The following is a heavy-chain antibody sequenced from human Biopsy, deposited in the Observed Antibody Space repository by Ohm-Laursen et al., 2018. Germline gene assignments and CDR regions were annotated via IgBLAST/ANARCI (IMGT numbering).Heavy chain of an antibody. CDR1: AGSINSNDYY. CDR2: VHYCGAT. J-gene: IGHJ3*01. V-gene: IGHV4-39*01. CDR3: ARPLRGGEYEGFDL. Sequence: SETLSLTCTVSAGSINSNDYYWGWIRQAPGKGLEWLGSVHYCGATYYNPPRTSRATISVDTAKNQFFLKWRSWAAADTAVYYCARPLRGGEYEGFDLWGPGTMVSVSP. D-gene: IGHD4-17*01.